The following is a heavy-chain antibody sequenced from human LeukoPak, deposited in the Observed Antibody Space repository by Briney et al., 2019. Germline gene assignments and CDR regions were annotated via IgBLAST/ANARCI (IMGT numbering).Heavy chain of an antibody. Sequence: GRSLRLSCAASGSTFDDYAMHWVRQAPGKGLEWVSGISWNSGSIGYADSVKGRFTISRDNAKNSLYLQMNSLRVEDTAVYYCAKEGYGDYESQFQHWGQGTLVIVSS. D-gene: IGHD4-17*01. CDR3: AKEGYGDYESQFQH. CDR1: GSTFDDYA. CDR2: ISWNSGSI. V-gene: IGHV3-9*01. J-gene: IGHJ1*01.